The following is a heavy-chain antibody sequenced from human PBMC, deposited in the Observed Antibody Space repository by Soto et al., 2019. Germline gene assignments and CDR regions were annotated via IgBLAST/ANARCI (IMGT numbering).Heavy chain of an antibody. J-gene: IGHJ6*02. CDR3: ARALGYSGYAGLDV. CDR1: GYTFTIYG. D-gene: IGHD5-12*01. CDR2: ISPDNGNT. Sequence: QVQLVQSGGEVKKPGASVKVSCKASGYTFTIYGINWVRQDPGQGLEWMGWISPDNGNTNYAQKLQGRVTMTTDTSTNTAYMELRSLRSDDTAVYYCARALGYSGYAGLDVWGQGTTVTVSS. V-gene: IGHV1-18*01.